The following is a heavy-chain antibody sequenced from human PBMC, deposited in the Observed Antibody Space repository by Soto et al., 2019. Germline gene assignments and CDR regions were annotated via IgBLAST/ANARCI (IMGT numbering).Heavy chain of an antibody. CDR3: AREGYCSGGSCYSGRIDY. V-gene: IGHV4-59*12. D-gene: IGHD2-15*01. J-gene: IGHJ4*02. Sequence: SETLSLTCTVSGGSISSYYWSWIRQPPGKGLEWIGYIYYSGSTNYNPSLKSRATISVDTSKNQFSLKLSSVTAADTAVYYCAREGYCSGGSCYSGRIDYWGQGTLVTVSS. CDR1: GGSISSYY. CDR2: IYYSGST.